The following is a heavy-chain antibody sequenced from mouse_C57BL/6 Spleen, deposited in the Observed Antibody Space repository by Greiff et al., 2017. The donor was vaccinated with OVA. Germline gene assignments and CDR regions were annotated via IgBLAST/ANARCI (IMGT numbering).Heavy chain of an antibody. CDR1: GYTFTDYY. D-gene: IGHD2-5*01. J-gene: IGHJ4*01. CDR2: IYPGSGNT. Sequence: VQLQQSGAELVRPGASVKLSCKASGYTFTDYYINWVKQRPGQGLEWIARIYPGSGNTYYNEKFKGKATLTAEKSSSTAYMQLSSLTSEDSAVYSCAVDSNYGNYAMDYWGQGTSVTVSS. V-gene: IGHV1-76*01. CDR3: AVDSNYGNYAMDY.